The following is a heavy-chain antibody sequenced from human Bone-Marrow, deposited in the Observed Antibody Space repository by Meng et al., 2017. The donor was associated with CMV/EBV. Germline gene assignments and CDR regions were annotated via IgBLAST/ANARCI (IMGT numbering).Heavy chain of an antibody. D-gene: IGHD1-26*01. CDR2: INWNGGST. V-gene: IGHV3-20*04. Sequence: LSLTCAASGFTFDDYGMSWVRQAPGKGLEWVSGINWNGGSTGYADSVKGRFTISRDNAKNTLYLQMNSLRAEDTAVYYCAKDPGDGVGYWGQGTLVTVSS. J-gene: IGHJ4*02. CDR1: GFTFDDYG. CDR3: AKDPGDGVGY.